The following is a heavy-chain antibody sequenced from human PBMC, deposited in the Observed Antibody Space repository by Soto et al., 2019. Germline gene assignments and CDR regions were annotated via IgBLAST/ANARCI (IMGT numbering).Heavy chain of an antibody. V-gene: IGHV4-59*01. CDR2: IFYSGST. J-gene: IGHJ4*02. Sequence: SETLSLTCTVSGASISVYSWSWIRQPPGKGLEWIVYIFYSGSTNYNPSLKSRVAISVDTSKNQFSLKLSSVTAADTAVYYCARSTDSSVWRFDYWGQGTQVTVSS. D-gene: IGHD6-19*01. CDR3: ARSTDSSVWRFDY. CDR1: GASISVYS.